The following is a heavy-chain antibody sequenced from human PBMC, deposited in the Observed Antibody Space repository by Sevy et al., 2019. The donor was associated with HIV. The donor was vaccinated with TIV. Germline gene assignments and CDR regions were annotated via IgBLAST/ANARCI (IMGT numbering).Heavy chain of an antibody. Sequence: SETLSLTCAVYGGSFSGYYWSWIRQPPGKGLEWIGEINHSGSTNYNPSLKSRVTISVDTSKNQFSLKLSSVTAADTAVYYCARGGGQWLVIVGAFDIWGQGTMVTVSS. J-gene: IGHJ3*02. CDR1: GGSFSGYY. V-gene: IGHV4-34*01. D-gene: IGHD6-19*01. CDR2: INHSGST. CDR3: ARGGGQWLVIVGAFDI.